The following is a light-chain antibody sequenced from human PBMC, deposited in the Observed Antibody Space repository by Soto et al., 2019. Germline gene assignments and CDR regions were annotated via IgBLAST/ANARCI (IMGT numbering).Light chain of an antibody. J-gene: IGKJ1*01. V-gene: IGKV1-9*01. CDR1: QDISDL. CDR2: HAF. Sequence: DIQLTQSPSFLSASVGDRVTVTCRASQDISDLLAWYQQKPGKAPKLLISHAFTLQSGVPSRFSGSGSGTEFTLTISSLQPEDFAIYYCQQFNSYPRTFGQGTKV. CDR3: QQFNSYPRT.